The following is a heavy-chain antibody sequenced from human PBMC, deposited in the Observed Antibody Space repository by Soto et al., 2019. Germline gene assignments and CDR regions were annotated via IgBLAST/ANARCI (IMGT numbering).Heavy chain of an antibody. CDR2: IKSKTDGGTT. CDR3: TLVERDYGDPFGY. D-gene: IGHD4-17*01. V-gene: IGHV3-15*01. CDR1: GFTFSNAW. Sequence: PGGSLRLSCAASGFTFSNAWMSWVRQAPGKGLEWVGRIKSKTDGGTTDYAAPVKGRFTISRDDSKNTLYLQMNSLKTEDTAVYYCTLVERDYGDPFGYWGQGTLVTVSS. J-gene: IGHJ4*02.